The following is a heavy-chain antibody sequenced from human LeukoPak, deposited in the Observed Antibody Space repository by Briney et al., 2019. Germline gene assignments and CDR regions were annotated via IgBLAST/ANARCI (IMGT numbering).Heavy chain of an antibody. V-gene: IGHV3-11*01. CDR1: TSTFSDYY. Sequence: GGSLRLSCTASTSTFSDYYMSWIRQAPGKGLEWVSYISGRGTTIDYADSVKGRFTISRDNAKNSLYLQMNSLRAEDTAVYYCARVGLYDSSGHGVSWGQGTLVTVSS. CDR2: ISGRGTTI. J-gene: IGHJ5*02. D-gene: IGHD3-22*01. CDR3: ARVGLYDSSGHGVS.